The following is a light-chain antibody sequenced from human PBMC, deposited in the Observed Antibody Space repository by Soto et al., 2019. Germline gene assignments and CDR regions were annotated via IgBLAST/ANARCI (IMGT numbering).Light chain of an antibody. CDR3: CSYAESFYV. J-gene: IGLJ1*01. Sequence: QSALTQPRSVSGSPGQSVTISCTGTNSDVGDYNFVSWYQQYPGKVPKLMIYDVSKRSSGVPDRFSGSKSGNTASLIISGLQAEDEADYYCCSYAESFYVFGTGTKLTVL. V-gene: IGLV2-11*01. CDR2: DVS. CDR1: NSDVGDYNF.